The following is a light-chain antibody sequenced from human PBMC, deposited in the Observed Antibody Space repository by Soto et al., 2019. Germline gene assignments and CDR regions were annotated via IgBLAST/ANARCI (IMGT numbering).Light chain of an antibody. CDR1: QSISSW. CDR3: QQYNSYSRT. CDR2: DAS. V-gene: IGKV1-5*01. J-gene: IGKJ1*01. Sequence: IQMTQSPSTLSASGGDRVTTTCRASQSISSWLAWYQQKPGKAPKLLIYDASSLESGVPSRFSGSGSGTEFTLTISSLQPDDFATYYCQQYNSYSRTFGQGTKVDIK.